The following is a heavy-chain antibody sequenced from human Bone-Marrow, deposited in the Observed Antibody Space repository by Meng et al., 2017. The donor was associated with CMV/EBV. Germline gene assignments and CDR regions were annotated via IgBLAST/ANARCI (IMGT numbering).Heavy chain of an antibody. CDR3: ARQGEILWFGELLPYFYY. CDR1: GFTFSSYE. CDR2: ISSSGSTI. D-gene: IGHD3-10*01. Sequence: GESLKISCAASGFTFSSYEMNWVRQAPGKGLEWVSYISSSGSTIYYADSVKGRFTISRDNAKNSLFLQMNSLRAEDTAVYYCARQGEILWFGELLPYFYYWGQGKLVTVSS. V-gene: IGHV3-48*03. J-gene: IGHJ4*02.